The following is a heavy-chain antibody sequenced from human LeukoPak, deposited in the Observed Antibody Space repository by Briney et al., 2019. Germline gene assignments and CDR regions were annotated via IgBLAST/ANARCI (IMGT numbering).Heavy chain of an antibody. CDR3: ATGGYYYYYGMDV. CDR1: GLTFSSYG. J-gene: IGHJ6*02. Sequence: PGGSLRLSCAASGLTFSSYGMSWVRQAPGKGLDWVSTISGSDGSTYYADSVKGRFTISRDNSKNTLYLQMNSLRAEDTAICYCATGGYYYYYGMDVWGQGTTVTVSS. V-gene: IGHV3-23*01. CDR2: ISGSDGST.